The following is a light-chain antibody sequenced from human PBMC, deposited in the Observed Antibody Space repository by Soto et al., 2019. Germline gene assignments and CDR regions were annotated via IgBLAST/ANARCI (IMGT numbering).Light chain of an antibody. J-gene: IGKJ2*01. Sequence: DIQMTQSPSTLSASVGDRVTITCRASQSISSWLAWYQQQPGKAPKLLIYKASSLESGVPSRFSGSGSGTEFTLTISSLQPDDFATYYCHQYNSWHTFGQGTKLEIK. CDR3: HQYNSWHT. V-gene: IGKV1-5*03. CDR2: KAS. CDR1: QSISSW.